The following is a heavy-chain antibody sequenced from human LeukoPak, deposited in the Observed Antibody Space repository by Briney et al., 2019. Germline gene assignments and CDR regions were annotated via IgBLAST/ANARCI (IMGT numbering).Heavy chain of an antibody. D-gene: IGHD6-13*01. CDR2: ISSSGTTI. Sequence: GGSLRLSCAASGFTFSSYSMNWVRQAPGKGLEWVSYISSSGTTIYYADSVKGRFTISRDNAKNSLYLQMDSLRDEDTAVYYCARVWGLAVAGGEIEYWGQGTLVTVSS. J-gene: IGHJ4*02. CDR1: GFTFSSYS. CDR3: ARVWGLAVAGGEIEY. V-gene: IGHV3-48*02.